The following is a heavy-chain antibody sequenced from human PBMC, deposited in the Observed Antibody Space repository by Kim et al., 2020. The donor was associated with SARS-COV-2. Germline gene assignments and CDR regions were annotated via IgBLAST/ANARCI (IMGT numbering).Heavy chain of an antibody. D-gene: IGHD5-12*01. CDR1: GGSVSSDSYY. V-gene: IGHV4-61*01. CDR2: IYYRGNT. J-gene: IGHJ3*02. CDR3: ARDRSGYDDAFDI. Sequence: SETLSLTCTVSGGSVSSDSYYWSWIRQPPGKRLEWIGYIYYRGNTNYNPSLKSRVTISADTSKNQFSLRLSSVTAEHTAVYYCARDRSGYDDAFDIWGQGTLVTVSS.